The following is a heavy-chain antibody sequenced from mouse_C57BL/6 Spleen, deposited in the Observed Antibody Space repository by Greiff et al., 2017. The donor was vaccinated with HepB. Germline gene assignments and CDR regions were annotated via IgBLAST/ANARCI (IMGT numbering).Heavy chain of an antibody. CDR2: IGPGSGST. V-gene: IGHV1-77*01. CDR3: ARWGDYDDGYFDY. Sequence: VQLQQSGAELVKPGASVKISCKASGYTFTDYYINWVKQRPGQGLEWIGKIGPGSGSTYYNEKFKGKATLTADKSSSTAYMQLSSLTSEDSAVYFGARWGDYDDGYFDYWGQGTTLTVSS. J-gene: IGHJ2*01. D-gene: IGHD2-4*01. CDR1: GYTFTDYY.